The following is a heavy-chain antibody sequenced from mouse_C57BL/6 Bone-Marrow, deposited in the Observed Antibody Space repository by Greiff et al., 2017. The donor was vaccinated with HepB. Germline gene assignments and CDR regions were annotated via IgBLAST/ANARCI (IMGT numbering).Heavy chain of an antibody. CDR2: ISYDGSN. D-gene: IGHD5-1*01. CDR1: GYSITSGYY. Sequence: EVQLQQSGPGLVKPSQSLSLTCSVTGYSITSGYYWNWIRQFPGNKLEWMGYISYDGSNNYNPSLKNRISITRDTSKDQFFLKLTSVTTEDTATYYCAKERVDLYAMDYWGQGTTVTVSS. CDR3: AKERVDLYAMDY. V-gene: IGHV3-6*01. J-gene: IGHJ4*01.